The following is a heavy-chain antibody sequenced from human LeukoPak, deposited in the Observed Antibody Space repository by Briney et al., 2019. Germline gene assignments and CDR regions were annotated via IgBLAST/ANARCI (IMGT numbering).Heavy chain of an antibody. V-gene: IGHV4-59*01. D-gene: IGHD3-3*01. CDR3: ASSSYYDFWSGYYTDYYYYYGMDV. J-gene: IGHJ6*02. CDR1: GGSISSYY. Sequence: PSETLSLTCTVSGGSISSYYWSWIRQPPGKGLEWIGYIYYSGSTNYNPSLKSRVTISVDTSKNQFSLKLSSVTAADTAVYYCASSSYYDFWSGYYTDYYYYYGMDVWGQGTTVTVSS. CDR2: IYYSGST.